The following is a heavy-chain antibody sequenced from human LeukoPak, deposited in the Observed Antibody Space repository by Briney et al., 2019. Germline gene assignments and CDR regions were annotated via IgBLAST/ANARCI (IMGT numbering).Heavy chain of an antibody. Sequence: GVSLRLSCAVSGFTFSNYWMYWLRQAPGKGLVWVSGINTDGSNTYYADSVKGRFTISRDNAKNTLFLQMNSLGAEDTAVYYCARDTRRAHDYWGQGTLVTVSS. CDR2: INTDGSNT. CDR3: ARDTRRAHDY. V-gene: IGHV3-74*01. J-gene: IGHJ4*02. CDR1: GFTFSNYW.